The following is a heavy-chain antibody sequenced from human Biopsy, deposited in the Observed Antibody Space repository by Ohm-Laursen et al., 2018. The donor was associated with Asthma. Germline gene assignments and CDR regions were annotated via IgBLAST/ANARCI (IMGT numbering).Heavy chain of an antibody. CDR2: IHYSGST. Sequence: GTLSLTCTVSGVSIRSYYWTWLRQPPGMGLEWIGNIHYSGSTYSNPSLKSRVTISVDTSKKQISLRLSSVIAADTAVYYCAGFCSGGNCPDHWGQGTLVTVSS. J-gene: IGHJ4*02. CDR1: GVSIRSYY. D-gene: IGHD2-15*01. CDR3: AGFCSGGNCPDH. V-gene: IGHV4-59*01.